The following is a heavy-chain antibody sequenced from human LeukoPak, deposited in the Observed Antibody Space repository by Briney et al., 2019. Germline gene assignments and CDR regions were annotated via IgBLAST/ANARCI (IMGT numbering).Heavy chain of an antibody. V-gene: IGHV4-39*01. CDR1: GGSISSSTYY. Sequence: SETLSLTCTVSGGSISSSTYYWGWIRQPPGKGPEWIGSIYYSGSTYYNPSLKSRVTISVDTSKNQFSPKLSSVTAADTAVYYCARHGYYVGSGYYSSFDYWGQGTLVTVSS. J-gene: IGHJ4*02. CDR2: IYYSGST. D-gene: IGHD3-22*01. CDR3: ARHGYYVGSGYYSSFDY.